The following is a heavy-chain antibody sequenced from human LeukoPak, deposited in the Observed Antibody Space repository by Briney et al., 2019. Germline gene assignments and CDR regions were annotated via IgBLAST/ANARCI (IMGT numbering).Heavy chain of an antibody. V-gene: IGHV3-21*01. CDR3: ARDWIVGATIPFDY. J-gene: IGHJ4*02. CDR2: ISSSSSYI. D-gene: IGHD1-26*01. Sequence: PGGSLRLSCAASGFTFSSYSMNWVRQAPGKGLEWVSSISSSSSYIYYADSVKGRFTISRDNAKNSLYLQMNSLRAEDTAVYYCARDWIVGATIPFDYWGQGTLVTVSP. CDR1: GFTFSSYS.